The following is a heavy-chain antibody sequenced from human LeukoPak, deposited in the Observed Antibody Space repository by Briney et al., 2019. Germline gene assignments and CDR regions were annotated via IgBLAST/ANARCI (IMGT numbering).Heavy chain of an antibody. Sequence: ASVKVSCKASGYTFTSYYMHWVRQAPGQGLEWMGIINPSGGSTSYAQKFQGRVTMTRNTSISTAYMELSSLRSEDTAVYYCARRGTGTHFDYWGQGTLVTVSS. CDR1: GYTFTSYY. CDR3: ARRGTGTHFDY. J-gene: IGHJ4*02. D-gene: IGHD3-16*01. CDR2: INPSGGST. V-gene: IGHV1-46*01.